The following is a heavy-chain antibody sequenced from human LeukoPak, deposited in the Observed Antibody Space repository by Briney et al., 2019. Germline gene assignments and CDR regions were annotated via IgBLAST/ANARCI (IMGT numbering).Heavy chain of an antibody. V-gene: IGHV4-59*01. CDR2: IYYSGST. J-gene: IGHJ5*02. Sequence: SETLSLTCTVSGGSISSYYWSWIRQPPGKGLEWIGYIYYSGSTNYNPSLKSRVTISVDTSKNQFSLKLSSVTAADTAVYYCARSNSSGWYLDWFDPWGQGTLVTVSS. CDR1: GGSISSYY. D-gene: IGHD6-19*01. CDR3: ARSNSSGWYLDWFDP.